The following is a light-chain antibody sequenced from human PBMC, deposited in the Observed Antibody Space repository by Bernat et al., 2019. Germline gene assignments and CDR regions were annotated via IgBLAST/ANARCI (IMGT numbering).Light chain of an antibody. CDR2: AAS. CDR1: QGISTY. Sequence: DIHLTQSPSFLSASVGDRVTITCRASQGISTYLAWYQQKPGKAPKLLIYAASTLQRGVPSRFSGSRAGTEFTLTLSSLQPEDFATYYCQQLNTYPRTFGGGTKVEIK. J-gene: IGKJ4*01. V-gene: IGKV1-9*01. CDR3: QQLNTYPRT.